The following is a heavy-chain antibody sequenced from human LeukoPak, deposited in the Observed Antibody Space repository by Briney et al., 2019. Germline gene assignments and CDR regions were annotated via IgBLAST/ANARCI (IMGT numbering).Heavy chain of an antibody. J-gene: IGHJ1*01. V-gene: IGHV4-59*01. CDR2: IYHSGTT. D-gene: IGHD2-15*01. Sequence: SETLSPTCSVSGGSSTSYFWTWIRQPPGKGLEWIGYIYHSGTTNYNPSLKSRVTISADTSQNQFSLKLSSVTTADTAVYYCAQKAPYSPAYSQQWGRGTLVTVSS. CDR1: GGSSTSYF. CDR3: AQKAPYSPAYSQQ.